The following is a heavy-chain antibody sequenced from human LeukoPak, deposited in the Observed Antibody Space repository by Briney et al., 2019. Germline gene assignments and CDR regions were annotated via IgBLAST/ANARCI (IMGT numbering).Heavy chain of an antibody. J-gene: IGHJ5*02. CDR2: IDPNSGGT. D-gene: IGHD6-13*01. Sequence: AASVKVSCKTSGYTFTGYYIRWVRQAPGQGLEWMGWIDPNSGGTNYAQKFQGRVTMTRDTSISTAYMELSRLTSADTAVYRCATPSSSSWYGFDPWGQGTLVTVSS. V-gene: IGHV1-2*02. CDR1: GYTFTGYY. CDR3: ATPSSSSWYGFDP.